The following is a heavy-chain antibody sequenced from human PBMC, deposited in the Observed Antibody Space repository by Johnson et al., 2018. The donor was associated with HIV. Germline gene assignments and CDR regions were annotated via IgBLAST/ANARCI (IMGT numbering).Heavy chain of an antibody. CDR1: GLTISDNY. J-gene: IGHJ3*02. CDR2: IYNGGDK. V-gene: IGHV3-66*01. Sequence: VQLVESGGGLVQPGGSLRLSCAASGLTISDNYMSWVRQAPGKGLAWVSVIYNGGDKFYADSVKGRFFISRDNSKSTLFLQMNSLRAEDSAAYYCARGGGAYCGGDCLRTFDSWGQGTMVTVSS. CDR3: ARGGGAYCGGDCLRTFDS. D-gene: IGHD2-21*02.